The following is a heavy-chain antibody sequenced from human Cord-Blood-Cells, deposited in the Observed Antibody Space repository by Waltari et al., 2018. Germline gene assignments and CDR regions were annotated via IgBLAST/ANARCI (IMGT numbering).Heavy chain of an antibody. V-gene: IGHV1-69*01. CDR1: GGTFRRYA. CDR3: ASARSSSWYWYFDL. J-gene: IGHJ2*01. Sequence: QVQLVQSGGAVKKPGSSVKVYCKASGGTFRRYAITSVRQAPGQRLGSMGGIIPIFGTANYAQKFQGRVTITADESTSTAYMELSSLRSEDTAVYYCASARSSSWYWYFDLWGRGTLVTVSS. D-gene: IGHD6-13*01. CDR2: IIPIFGTA.